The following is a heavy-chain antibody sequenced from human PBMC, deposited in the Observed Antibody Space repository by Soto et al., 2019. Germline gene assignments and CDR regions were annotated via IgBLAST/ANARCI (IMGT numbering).Heavy chain of an antibody. CDR1: GFTFDDYA. CDR2: LTWNGEVL. D-gene: IGHD3-22*01. V-gene: IGHV3-9*01. CDR3: VKDSESSGYLTQLDY. Sequence: SLRLSCVASGFTFDDYAIHWVRQTPGKGLEWVSGLTWNGEVLGYADSVKGRFTISRDNAKNSLYLEMNSLRPEDTALYYCVKDSESSGYLTQLDYWGQRTLVTVSS. J-gene: IGHJ4*02.